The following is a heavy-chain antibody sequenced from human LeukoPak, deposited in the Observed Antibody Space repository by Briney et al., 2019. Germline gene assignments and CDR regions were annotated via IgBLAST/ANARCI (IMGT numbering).Heavy chain of an antibody. D-gene: IGHD1-26*01. CDR2: TKRDGSEK. CDR3: ARAGLMGARDY. J-gene: IGHJ4*02. V-gene: IGHV3-7*01. Sequence: PGGSLRLSCAAPGFTFSSFWMSWVRQAPGKGLEHVANTKRDGSEKCYLDSVKGRFAISRDNAKNSLYLQMNSLRAEDTAVYYCARAGLMGARDYWGQGTLVTVSS. CDR1: GFTFSSFW.